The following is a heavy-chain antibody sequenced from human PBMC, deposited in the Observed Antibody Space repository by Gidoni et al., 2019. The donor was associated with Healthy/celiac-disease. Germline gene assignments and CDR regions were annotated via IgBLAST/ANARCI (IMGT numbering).Heavy chain of an antibody. CDR3: ASEDSSGYDNAEYFQH. Sequence: QVQLVQSGAEVKKPGSSVKVSCKASGGTFSSYAISWVRQAPGQGLEWMGGIIPIFGTANYAQKFQGRVTITADESTSTAYMELSSLRSEDTAVYYCASEDSSGYDNAEYFQHWGQGTLVTVSS. CDR1: GGTFSSYA. CDR2: IIPIFGTA. J-gene: IGHJ1*01. V-gene: IGHV1-69*01. D-gene: IGHD3-22*01.